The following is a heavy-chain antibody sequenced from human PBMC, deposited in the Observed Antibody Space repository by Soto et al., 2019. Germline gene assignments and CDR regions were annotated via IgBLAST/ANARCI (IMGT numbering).Heavy chain of an antibody. D-gene: IGHD6-13*01. CDR1: GYTFTSYG. V-gene: IGHV1-18*04. Sequence: ASVKVSCKASGYTFTSYGISWVRQAPGQGLEGMGWISAYNGNTNYAQKLQGRVTMTTDTSTSTAYMELRSLRSDDTAVYYCARLYSSSWSTSFAPWGQGTLVTVSS. CDR2: ISAYNGNT. J-gene: IGHJ5*02. CDR3: ARLYSSSWSTSFAP.